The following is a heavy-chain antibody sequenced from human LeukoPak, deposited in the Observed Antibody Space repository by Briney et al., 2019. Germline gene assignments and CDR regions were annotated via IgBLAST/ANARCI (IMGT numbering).Heavy chain of an antibody. CDR1: GFTFSSYA. CDR3: AKDTDLAVAGQSFDY. J-gene: IGHJ4*02. CDR2: ISGSGGST. Sequence: GGSLRLSCAASGFTFSSYAMSWVRQAPGKGLEWVSAISGSGGSTYYANSVKGRFTISRDNSKNTLYLQMNSLRAEDTAVYYCAKDTDLAVAGQSFDYWGQGTLVTVSS. D-gene: IGHD6-19*01. V-gene: IGHV3-23*01.